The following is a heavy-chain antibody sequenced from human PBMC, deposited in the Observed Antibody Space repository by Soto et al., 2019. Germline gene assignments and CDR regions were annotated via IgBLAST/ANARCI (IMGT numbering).Heavy chain of an antibody. V-gene: IGHV1-69*13. J-gene: IGHJ4*02. CDR2: IIPIFGPA. CDR3: AFGYCSSTSCWFGGY. D-gene: IGHD2-2*03. Sequence: SVKVSCKASGGTFSRSAISWVRQAPGKGLEWLGGIIPIFGPANSAQTFQGRATTAADESTSTAYMELSSLRSEATAVYYCAFGYCSSTSCWFGGYWGQGTLVTVSS. CDR1: GGTFSRSA.